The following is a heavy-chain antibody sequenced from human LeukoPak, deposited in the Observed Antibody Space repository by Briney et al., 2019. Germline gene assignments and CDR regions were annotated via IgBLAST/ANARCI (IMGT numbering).Heavy chain of an antibody. CDR2: ISVYNGNT. CDR3: ARDYLAVVGRDPPTDY. CDR1: GYTFTSNG. V-gene: IGHV1-18*01. Sequence: AASVKVSCKASGYTFTSNGISWVRQAPGQGLEWMGWISVYNGNTNYAQNLQGRVTMTTDTSTSTAYMELRSLRSDDTAVYYCARDYLAVVGRDPPTDYWGQGTLVTVSS. J-gene: IGHJ4*02. D-gene: IGHD6-19*01.